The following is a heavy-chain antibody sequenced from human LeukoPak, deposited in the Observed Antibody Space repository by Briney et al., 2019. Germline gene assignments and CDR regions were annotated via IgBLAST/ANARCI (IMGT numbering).Heavy chain of an antibody. CDR1: GYIFIGYY. CDR3: AKVAGTTPNHYYYYMDV. Sequence: SMKVSCKASGYIFIGYYIHWVRQAPGQGLEWMGWINPYSGDTNYAQKFQGRVTMTRDTSISTAHMELSRLMSDDTAVYYCAKVAGTTPNHYYYYMDVWGRGTTVTVSS. J-gene: IGHJ6*03. V-gene: IGHV1-2*02. D-gene: IGHD1-1*01. CDR2: INPYSGDT.